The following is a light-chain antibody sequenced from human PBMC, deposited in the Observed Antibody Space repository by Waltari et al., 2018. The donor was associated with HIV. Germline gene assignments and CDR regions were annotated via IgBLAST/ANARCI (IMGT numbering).Light chain of an antibody. V-gene: IGLV2-14*03. CDR3: SSYTSSSTYV. J-gene: IGLJ1*01. Sequence: QSALTQPASVSGSPGQSITISCTGTSSDVGGTNYVSWYQQHPGKAPKLMLYDVSNRPSGVSDRFSGSKSGNTASRTISGLQAEDEADYYCSSYTSSSTYVVGTGTKVTVL. CDR2: DVS. CDR1: SSDVGGTNY.